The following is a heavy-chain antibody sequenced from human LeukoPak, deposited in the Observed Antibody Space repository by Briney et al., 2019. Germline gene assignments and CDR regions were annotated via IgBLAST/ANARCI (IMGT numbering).Heavy chain of an antibody. CDR3: ATPLLGLPDYYYYGMDV. CDR1: GFTFSSYS. J-gene: IGHJ6*02. CDR2: ISSSSSYI. Sequence: GGSLRLSCAASGFTFSSYSMNWVRQAPGKGLEWVSSISSSSSYIYYADSVKGRFTISRDNAKNSLYLQMNSLRAEDTAVYYRATPLLGLPDYYYYGMDVWGQGTTVTVSS. V-gene: IGHV3-21*01. D-gene: IGHD3-16*01.